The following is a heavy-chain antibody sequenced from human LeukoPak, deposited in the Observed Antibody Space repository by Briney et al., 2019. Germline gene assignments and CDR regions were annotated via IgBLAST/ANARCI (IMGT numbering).Heavy chain of an antibody. CDR3: ARGAAAAAWFDP. CDR2: IDYSGNT. D-gene: IGHD6-13*01. V-gene: IGHV4-59*01. CDR1: GGSISSDY. Sequence: PSETLSLTCTVSGGSISSDYWSWIRQPPGKGLEWIGYIDYSGNTNYNPSLKSRVTISVDTSKNQFSLKLSSVTAADTAVYYCARGAAAAAWFDPWGQGTLVTVSS. J-gene: IGHJ5*02.